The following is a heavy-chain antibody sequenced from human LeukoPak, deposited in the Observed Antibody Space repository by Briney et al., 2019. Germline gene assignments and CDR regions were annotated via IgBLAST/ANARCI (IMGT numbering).Heavy chain of an antibody. J-gene: IGHJ4*02. Sequence: GGSLRLSCAASGFDFSNYVMSWVRQAPGMGLEWVSFISSTGSYIYYADSLKGRFTISRDNARNSLYMNMNSLRAEDTAVYYCAGGYRAYCSSASCPFYFDVWGKGTLVTVSS. CDR3: AGGYRAYCSSASCPFYFDV. CDR1: GFDFSNYV. D-gene: IGHD2-2*01. V-gene: IGHV3-21*01. CDR2: ISSTGSYI.